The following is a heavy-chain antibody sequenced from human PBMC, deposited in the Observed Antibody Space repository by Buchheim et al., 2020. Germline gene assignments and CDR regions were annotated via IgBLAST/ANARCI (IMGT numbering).Heavy chain of an antibody. CDR3: ARRLSNYYYYGMDV. Sequence: QVQLQQWGAGLLKPSETLSLTCAVYGGSFSGYYWSWIRQPPGKGLEWIGEINHSGSTNYNPSLTSRVTISVDTSKNQFSLKLSSVTAADTAVYYCARRLSNYYYYGMDVWGQGTT. CDR1: GGSFSGYY. V-gene: IGHV4-34*01. CDR2: INHSGST. D-gene: IGHD5-12*01. J-gene: IGHJ6*02.